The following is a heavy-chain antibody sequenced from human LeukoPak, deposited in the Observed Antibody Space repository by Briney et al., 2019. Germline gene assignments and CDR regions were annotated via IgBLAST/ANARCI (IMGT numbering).Heavy chain of an antibody. D-gene: IGHD6-13*01. Sequence: PGGSLRLSCAASGFTYDDYALHWVRQAPGKGLEWVSGISWNSGSIGYADSVKGRFTISRDNSKNTLWLQMNSLRPEDTALYYCSPLVPFDYWGQGTLVTVSS. CDR3: SPLVPFDY. V-gene: IGHV3-9*01. CDR2: ISWNSGSI. CDR1: GFTYDDYA. J-gene: IGHJ4*02.